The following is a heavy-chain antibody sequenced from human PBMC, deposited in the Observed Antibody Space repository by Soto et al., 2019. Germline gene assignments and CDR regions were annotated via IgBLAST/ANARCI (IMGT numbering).Heavy chain of an antibody. CDR3: ARHNRYSSTWFEGWFDP. D-gene: IGHD6-13*01. J-gene: IGHJ5*02. CDR2: MHPGDSDT. Sequence: GESLKISCKGSGYSFSNNWVGWVRQMPWKGLEWMGIMHPGDSDTRYSPSFQGQVTISADKSINTAYLQWSSLKPSDSAMYYCARHNRYSSTWFEGWFDPWGQGTLVTVSS. V-gene: IGHV5-51*01. CDR1: GYSFSNNW.